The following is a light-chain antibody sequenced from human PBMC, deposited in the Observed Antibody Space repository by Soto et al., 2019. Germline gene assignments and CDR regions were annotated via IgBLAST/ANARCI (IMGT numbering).Light chain of an antibody. CDR1: SSNIGSNY. V-gene: IGLV1-47*02. CDR2: SNN. CDR3: AAWDDSLSGYV. J-gene: IGLJ1*01. Sequence: HSVLTQPPSASGTPGQRVTISCSGSSSNIGSNYVYWYQQLPGTAPKLLIYSNNQRPSGVPDRFSGSKSGTSASLAISGLRSEDEADYYCAAWDDSLSGYVFGTGTKLTV.